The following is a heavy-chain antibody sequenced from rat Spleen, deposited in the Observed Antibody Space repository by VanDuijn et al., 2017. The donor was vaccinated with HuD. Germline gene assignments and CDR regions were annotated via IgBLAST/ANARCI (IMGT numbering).Heavy chain of an antibody. V-gene: IGHV2S8*01. Sequence: QVQLKDSGPGLVQPSQTLSLTCTVSGFSLNNYGVLWVRQPPGKDLEWIAAILSGGSTYYNSALKSRLSISRDTSKSQVFLKMNSLQTDDTAIYFCTRSYGGYTSNWFAYWGQGTLVTVSS. J-gene: IGHJ3*01. CDR1: GFSLNNYG. D-gene: IGHD1-11*01. CDR2: ILSGGST. CDR3: TRSYGGYTSNWFAY.